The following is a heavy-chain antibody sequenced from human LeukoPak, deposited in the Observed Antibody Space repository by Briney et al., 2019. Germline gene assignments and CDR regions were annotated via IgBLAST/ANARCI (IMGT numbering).Heavy chain of an antibody. CDR2: IYHSGST. J-gene: IGHJ4*02. V-gene: IGHV4-34*01. D-gene: IGHD3-22*01. CDR3: ARDRGYYYDSSGRKRTDY. Sequence: SETLSLTCAVYGGSFSGYYWSWIRQPPGKGLEWIGEIYHSGSTNYNPSLKSRVTISVDTSKNQFSLKLSSVTAADTAVYYCARDRGYYYDSSGRKRTDYWGQGTLVTVSS. CDR1: GGSFSGYY.